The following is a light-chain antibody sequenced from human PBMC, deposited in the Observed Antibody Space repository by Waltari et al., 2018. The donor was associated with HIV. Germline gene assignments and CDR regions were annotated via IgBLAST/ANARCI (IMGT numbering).Light chain of an antibody. CDR3: AAWDDSLSGLV. CDR2: RNN. V-gene: IGLV1-47*01. Sequence: QSVLTQPPSASGTPGQRVTISCSVTSPTLGSTYEYWYHQLPGTAPKLLIYRNNQRPSGVPDRFSGSKSGTSASLAISGLRSEDEADYYCAAWDDSLSGLVFGGGTKLTV. J-gene: IGLJ3*02. CDR1: SPTLGSTY.